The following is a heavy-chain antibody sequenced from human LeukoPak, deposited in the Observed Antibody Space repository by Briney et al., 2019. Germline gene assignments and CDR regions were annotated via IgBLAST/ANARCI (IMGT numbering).Heavy chain of an antibody. D-gene: IGHD3-10*01. CDR2: IYSGGST. CDR3: ARDTDYYGSGRHGYFDH. Sequence: GGSLRLSCAASGLTISNSFMGWVRQAPGQGLEWVSLIYSGGSTYSADSVKGRFTISRDNPKNTLHLQMNSLRVEDTAVYYCARDTDYYGSGRHGYFDHWGQGTLVTVSS. J-gene: IGHJ1*01. V-gene: IGHV3-66*01. CDR1: GLTISNSF.